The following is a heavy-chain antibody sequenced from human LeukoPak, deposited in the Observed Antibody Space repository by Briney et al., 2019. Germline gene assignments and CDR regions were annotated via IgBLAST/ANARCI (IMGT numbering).Heavy chain of an antibody. D-gene: IGHD3-16*02. CDR2: ISAYNGNT. V-gene: IGHV1-18*04. J-gene: IGHJ4*02. Sequence: ASVKVSCKASGYTFTGYYMHWVRQAPGQGLEWMGWISAYNGNTNYAQKLQGRVTMTTDTSTSTAYMELRSLRSDDTAVYYCARVYDYVWGSYRYYLDYWGQGTLVTVSS. CDR1: GYTFTGYY. CDR3: ARVYDYVWGSYRYYLDY.